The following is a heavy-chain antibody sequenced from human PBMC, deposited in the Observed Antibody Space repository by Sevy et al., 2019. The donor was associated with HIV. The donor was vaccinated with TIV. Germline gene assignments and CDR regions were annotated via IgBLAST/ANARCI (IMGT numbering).Heavy chain of an antibody. CDR3: ARGIAVADRYYYYGMDV. CDR1: GFTFSSYW. J-gene: IGHJ6*02. V-gene: IGHV3-74*01. D-gene: IGHD6-19*01. CDR2: INSDGSST. Sequence: GSLRLSCAASGFTFSSYWMHWVRQAPGKGLVWVSRINSDGSSTSYADSVKGRFTISRDNAKNTLYLQMNSLRAEDTAVYYCARGIAVADRYYYYGMDVWGQGTTVTVSS.